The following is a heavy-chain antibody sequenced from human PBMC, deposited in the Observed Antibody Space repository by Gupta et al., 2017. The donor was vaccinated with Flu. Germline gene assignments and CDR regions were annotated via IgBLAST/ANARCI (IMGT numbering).Heavy chain of an antibody. Sequence: EVQLLESGGGLVQPGGSLRLSCAASGFTFSSYAMSWVRQAPGKGLEWVSAISGSGGSTYYADSVKGRFTISRDNSKNTLYLQMNSLRAEDTAVYYCAKVGITMIVALSAHFDYWGQGTLVTVSS. J-gene: IGHJ4*02. D-gene: IGHD3-22*01. V-gene: IGHV3-23*01. CDR1: GFTFSSYA. CDR2: ISGSGGST. CDR3: AKVGITMIVALSAHFDY.